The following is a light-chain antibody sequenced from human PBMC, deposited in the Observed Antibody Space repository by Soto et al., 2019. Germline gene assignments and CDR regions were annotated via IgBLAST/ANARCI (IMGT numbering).Light chain of an antibody. V-gene: IGKV2-30*01. CDR1: HSLVNSDGNTY. CDR3: MQGSHWPRT. Sequence: EVMMTQSPLSLPVTLGQPASISCRSSHSLVNSDGNTYLNWFHQRPAQSPRRLIYKVSNRDSGVPDRFSGSGSGTDFTLRISRVEAEDVGLYYCMQGSHWPRTFGQGTRVEIK. CDR2: KVS. J-gene: IGKJ1*01.